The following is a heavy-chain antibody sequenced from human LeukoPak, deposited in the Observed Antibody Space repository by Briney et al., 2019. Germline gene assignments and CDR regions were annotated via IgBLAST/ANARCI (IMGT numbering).Heavy chain of an antibody. V-gene: IGHV3-74*01. CDR3: ARTMYITGSSDFDY. D-gene: IGHD1-26*01. J-gene: IGHJ4*02. CDR1: GFTFSNYW. Sequence: GGSLRLSCAASGFTFSNYWMHWVRQAPGKGLVWVSRINSDGSSTTYADSVKGRFTISRDNSKNTLYLQMNSLRAEDTALYYCARTMYITGSSDFDYWGQGTLVTVSS. CDR2: INSDGSST.